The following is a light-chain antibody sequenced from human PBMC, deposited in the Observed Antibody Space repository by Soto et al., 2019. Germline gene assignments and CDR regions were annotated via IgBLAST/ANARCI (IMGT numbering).Light chain of an antibody. CDR2: GVS. CDR3: QQYDRSPFT. J-gene: IGKJ3*01. Sequence: EIVLTQSPGTLSLSPGERATLSCRASQSVSNNYVAWFQQKPGQAPRVLIYGVSSRATGIPDRFSGSGSGTDFTLTISRLEPEDFGVYYCQQYDRSPFTFGPGTKVDIK. V-gene: IGKV3-20*01. CDR1: QSVSNNY.